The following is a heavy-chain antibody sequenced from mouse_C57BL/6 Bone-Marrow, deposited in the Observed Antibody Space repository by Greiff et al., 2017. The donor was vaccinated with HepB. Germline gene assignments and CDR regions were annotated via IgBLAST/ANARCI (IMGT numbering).Heavy chain of an antibody. Sequence: QVQLQQPGAELVKPGASVKMSCKASGYTFTSYWITWVKQRPGQGLEWIGDIYPGSGSTNYNEKFKSKATLTVDTSSSTAYMQLSSLTSEDSAVYYCASQGYYYGSRRLAYWGQGTLVTVSA. CDR3: ASQGYYYGSRRLAY. V-gene: IGHV1-55*01. J-gene: IGHJ3*01. CDR1: GYTFTSYW. D-gene: IGHD1-1*01. CDR2: IYPGSGST.